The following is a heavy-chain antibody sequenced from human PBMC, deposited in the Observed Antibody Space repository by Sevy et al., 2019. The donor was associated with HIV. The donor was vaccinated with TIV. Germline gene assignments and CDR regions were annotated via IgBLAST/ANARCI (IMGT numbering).Heavy chain of an antibody. CDR1: GGSFSGYY. CDR3: ARASWVRLRLATPFDY. Sequence: SETLSLTCAVYGGSFSGYYWSWIRQPPGKGLEWIGESNHSGSTNYNPPLKSRVTISVDTSKNQFSLKLSSVTAADTAVYYCARASWVRLRLATPFDYWGQGTLVTVSS. D-gene: IGHD5-12*01. V-gene: IGHV4-34*01. CDR2: SNHSGST. J-gene: IGHJ4*02.